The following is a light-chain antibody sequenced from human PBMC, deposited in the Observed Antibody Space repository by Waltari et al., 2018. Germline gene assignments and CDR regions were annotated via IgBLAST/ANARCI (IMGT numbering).Light chain of an antibody. J-gene: IGKJ1*01. V-gene: IGKV4-1*01. Sequence: DIVMTQSPDSLAVSLAERATLSCQSSQSILYSSNNKNYLAWLQQKPGQPPQLLISWASIRESGVPERFSGSGSGTDFTLTISSLQAEDVAVYYCQQYYTTPWTFGQGTKVEIK. CDR2: WAS. CDR3: QQYYTTPWT. CDR1: QSILYSSNNKNY.